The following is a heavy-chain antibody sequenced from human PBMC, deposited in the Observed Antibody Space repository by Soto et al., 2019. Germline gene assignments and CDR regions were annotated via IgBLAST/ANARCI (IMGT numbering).Heavy chain of an antibody. CDR2: INSDGRST. D-gene: IGHD3-10*01. V-gene: IGHV3-74*01. Sequence: EVPLVESGGGLVQPGGSLRLSCAASGFTFSSYWMHWVRQAPGKGLVWVSRINSDGRSTNYADSVKGRFTISRDNAKNAVYLQMNSLRVEDTAVYYCARGAGGYYYMDVWGKGTTVTVSS. J-gene: IGHJ6*03. CDR1: GFTFSSYW. CDR3: ARGAGGYYYMDV.